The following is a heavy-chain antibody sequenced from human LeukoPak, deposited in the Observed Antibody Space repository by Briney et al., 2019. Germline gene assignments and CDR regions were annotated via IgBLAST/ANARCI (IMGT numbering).Heavy chain of an antibody. V-gene: IGHV3-48*01. Sequence: GGSLRLSCAASGFDLSGHSMTWVRQAPGKGLEWVSYISRTSRTIHYAAAVKGRFTISRDNAKNLLYLQMRSLTAADTAVYYCAREDWDLVDAFDLWGQGTLVTVAS. CDR3: AREDWDLVDAFDL. J-gene: IGHJ3*01. D-gene: IGHD1-26*01. CDR2: ISRTSRTI. CDR1: GFDLSGHS.